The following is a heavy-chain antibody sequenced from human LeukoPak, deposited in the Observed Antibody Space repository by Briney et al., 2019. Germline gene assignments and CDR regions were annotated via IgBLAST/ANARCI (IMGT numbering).Heavy chain of an antibody. CDR3: ARDLTGVSPAY. CDR1: GYTFSAYY. J-gene: IGHJ4*02. Sequence: ASVKVSCKASGYTFSAYYMHWVRQAPGQGLEWMGWINPNSGGTNYAQKFQGRVTMTRDTSISTAYMELSRLGSDGTAVYYCARDLTGVSPAYWGQGTLVTVSS. V-gene: IGHV1-2*02. CDR2: INPNSGGT. D-gene: IGHD1-20*01.